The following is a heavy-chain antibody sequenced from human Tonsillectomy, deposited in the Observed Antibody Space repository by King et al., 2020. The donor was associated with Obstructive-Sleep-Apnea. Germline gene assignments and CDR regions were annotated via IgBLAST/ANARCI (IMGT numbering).Heavy chain of an antibody. J-gene: IGHJ4*02. Sequence: VQLVESGGGLVQPGGSLRLSCTASGFTFSYYWMSWVRQAPGKGLEWVANINDHGSEKFYVDSLEGRFTISRDNARNSLFLQLNSLRGDDTAVYYCARAGNVATVDYWGQGTLVTVPS. D-gene: IGHD5-12*01. CDR1: GFTFSYYW. V-gene: IGHV3-7*03. CDR3: ARAGNVATVDY. CDR2: INDHGSEK.